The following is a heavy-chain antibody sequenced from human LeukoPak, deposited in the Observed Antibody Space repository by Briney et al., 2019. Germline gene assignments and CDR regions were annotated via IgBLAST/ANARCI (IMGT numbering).Heavy chain of an antibody. CDR3: ARVTSGSGYYFDY. CDR2: YSGGST. D-gene: IGHD1-14*01. CDR1: GFTITRNY. Sequence: PGGSLRLSCAASGFTITRNYMTWVRQAPGKGLIYSGGSTSYSDSVKGRFTISRDASKETVYLQMDSLRAEDTAVYYCARVTSGSGYYFDYWGQGSLVTVSS. V-gene: IGHV3-53*01. J-gene: IGHJ4*02.